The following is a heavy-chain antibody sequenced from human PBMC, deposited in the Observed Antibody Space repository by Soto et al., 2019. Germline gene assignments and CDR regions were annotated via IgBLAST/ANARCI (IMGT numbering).Heavy chain of an antibody. CDR1: GGSFSGYS. CDR2: INHSGST. CDR3: ARGLFSENYYSGGWYYFDY. D-gene: IGHD1-26*01. J-gene: IGHJ4*02. Sequence: PSETLSLTCAVYGGSFSGYSWTWIRQSPGKGLEWIGQINHSGSTTYNPSLKSRVTISLGTSKNQFSLELSSVTAADTAVYYCARGLFSENYYSGGWYYFDYWGQGTLVTVSS. V-gene: IGHV4-34*01.